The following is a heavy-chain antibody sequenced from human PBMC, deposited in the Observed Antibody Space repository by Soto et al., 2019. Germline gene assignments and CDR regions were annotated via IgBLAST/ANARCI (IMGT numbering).Heavy chain of an antibody. Sequence: PGGSLRLSCAASGFTFSNYWMSWVRQAPGKGLEWVANIKQDGSEKYYVDSVKGRFTISRDNAKNSLYLQMNSLRAEDTAVYYCASRYAGTPIHDYWGQGTLVTVPS. D-gene: IGHD2-8*01. CDR2: IKQDGSEK. CDR1: GFTFSNYW. CDR3: ASRYAGTPIHDY. J-gene: IGHJ4*02. V-gene: IGHV3-7*01.